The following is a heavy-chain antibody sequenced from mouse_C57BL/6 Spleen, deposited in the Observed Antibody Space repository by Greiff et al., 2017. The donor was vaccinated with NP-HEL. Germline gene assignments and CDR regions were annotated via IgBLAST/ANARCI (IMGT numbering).Heavy chain of an antibody. Sequence: EVQLQQSGPGLVKPSQSLSLTCSVTGYSITSGYYWNWIRQFPGNKLEWMGYISYDGSNNYNPSLKNRISITLDTSKNQFFLKLNSVTTEDTATYYCARDYYCSSYGFAYWGHGTLVTVSA. J-gene: IGHJ3*01. V-gene: IGHV3-6*01. CDR3: ARDYYCSSYGFAY. CDR2: ISYDGSN. D-gene: IGHD1-1*01. CDR1: GYSITSGYY.